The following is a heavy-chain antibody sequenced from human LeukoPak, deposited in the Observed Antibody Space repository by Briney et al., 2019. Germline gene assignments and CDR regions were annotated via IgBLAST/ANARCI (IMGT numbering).Heavy chain of an antibody. V-gene: IGHV3-21*05. J-gene: IGHJ4*02. Sequence: GGSLRLSCAASGFVFSDYSMNWVRQAPGKGLEWIANTRGSGSGMGSGSYYAGAVKGRFTISRDNAKNSLYLQMNSLRAEDTAFYFCARDDNWGFDYWGQGALVTVSS. D-gene: IGHD7-27*01. CDR3: ARDDNWGFDY. CDR2: TRGSGSGM. CDR1: GFVFSDYS.